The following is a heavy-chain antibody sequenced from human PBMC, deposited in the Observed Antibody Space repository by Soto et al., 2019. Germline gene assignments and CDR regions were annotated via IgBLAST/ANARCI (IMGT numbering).Heavy chain of an antibody. CDR1: GYILSSYN. Sequence: QVQLVQSGAEVKEPGASVKVSCKASGYILSSYNMHWVRQAPGQGLEWMGIINPSGGRTRYAQKFQDRVTMTRDTSTSTVYMELSSLRSDDTAVYYCARTYCAADCPRRDFDYWGQGTLVTVSS. CDR3: ARTYCAADCPRRDFDY. CDR2: INPSGGRT. D-gene: IGHD2-21*02. J-gene: IGHJ4*02. V-gene: IGHV1-46*01.